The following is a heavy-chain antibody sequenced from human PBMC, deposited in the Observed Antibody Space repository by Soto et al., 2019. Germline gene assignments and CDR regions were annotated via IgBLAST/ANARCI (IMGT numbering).Heavy chain of an antibody. CDR3: VKDHSPRAGGGSVVDY. J-gene: IGHJ4*02. CDR2: ISVTVGQT. D-gene: IGHD6-13*01. V-gene: IGHV3-23*01. CDR1: GFTFTTYS. Sequence: PWGSLRLSCATSGFTFTTYSMNWVRQAPGKGLEWVPSISVTVGQTYHADSVKGRFTISRDNSKETLSLQMDSLRAEDTATYFCVKDHSPRAGGGSVVDYSGTRTLVIVSS.